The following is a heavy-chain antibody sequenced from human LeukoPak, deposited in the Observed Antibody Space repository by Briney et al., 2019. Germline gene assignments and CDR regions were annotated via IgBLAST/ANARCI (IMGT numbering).Heavy chain of an antibody. D-gene: IGHD4-17*01. Sequence: GGSLRLSCAASGFIFSNYAMNWVRQDPGKGLQWVSGISNSGDNTFYADSVKGRFTISRDNSKNTLYLQMNSLRSEDTAVYYCAKSGYGAPGGYWGQGTLVTVSS. J-gene: IGHJ4*02. V-gene: IGHV3-23*01. CDR3: AKSGYGAPGGY. CDR1: GFIFSNYA. CDR2: ISNSGDNT.